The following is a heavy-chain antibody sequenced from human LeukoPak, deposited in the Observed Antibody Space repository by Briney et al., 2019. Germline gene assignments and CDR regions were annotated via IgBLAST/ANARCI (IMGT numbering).Heavy chain of an antibody. CDR1: VFTFSSFS. D-gene: IGHD1-26*01. V-gene: IGHV3-21*04. CDR3: ARGTPVYSGSSEYYSDY. J-gene: IGHJ4*02. CDR2: ISSSSRYI. Sequence: GGSLRLSCRASVFTFSSFSMNWVRQAPGKGLEWVSSISSSSRYIYYADSVKGRFTISRDNAKNSLYLQMNSLRADDTAVYYCARGTPVYSGSSEYYSDYWGQGTLVTVSS.